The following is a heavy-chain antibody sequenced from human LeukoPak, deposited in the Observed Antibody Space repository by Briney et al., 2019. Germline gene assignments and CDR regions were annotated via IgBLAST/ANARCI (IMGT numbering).Heavy chain of an antibody. J-gene: IGHJ5*02. Sequence: SETLSLTCTVSGYSISSGYYWGWIRQPPGKGLEWIGSIYHSGSTYYNPSLKSRVTISVDTSKNQFSLKLSSVTAADTAVYYCARGPGTWFDPWGQGTQVTVSS. V-gene: IGHV4-38-2*02. CDR1: GYSISSGYY. CDR2: IYHSGST. D-gene: IGHD1-7*01. CDR3: ARGPGTWFDP.